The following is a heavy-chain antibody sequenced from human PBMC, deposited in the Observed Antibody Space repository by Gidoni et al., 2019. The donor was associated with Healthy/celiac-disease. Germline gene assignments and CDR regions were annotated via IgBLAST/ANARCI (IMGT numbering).Heavy chain of an antibody. Sequence: EVQLVETGGGLIQPGGSLRLSCAASGFTVGSNYMSWVRQAPGKGLEWVSVIYSGGSTYYADSVKGRFTISRDNSKNTLYLQMNSLRAEDTAVYYCATRNMDRWYFYYYYGMDVWGKGTTVTVSS. V-gene: IGHV3-53*02. CDR1: GFTVGSNY. J-gene: IGHJ6*04. CDR3: ATRNMDRWYFYYYYGMDV. CDR2: IYSGGST. D-gene: IGHD6-13*01.